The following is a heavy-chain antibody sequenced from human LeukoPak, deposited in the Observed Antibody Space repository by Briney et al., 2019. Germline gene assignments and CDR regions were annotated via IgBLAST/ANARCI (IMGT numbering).Heavy chain of an antibody. CDR2: ISAYNGNT. Sequence: GASVKVSCKASGYTFTSYGISWVRQAPGQGLEWMGWISAYNGNTNYAQKLQGRDTMTTDTSTSTAYMELRSLRSDDTAVYYCARAPPQDPPNYYYYGMDVWGQGTTVTVSS. V-gene: IGHV1-18*01. CDR3: ARAPPQDPPNYYYYGMDV. CDR1: GYTFTSYG. J-gene: IGHJ6*02.